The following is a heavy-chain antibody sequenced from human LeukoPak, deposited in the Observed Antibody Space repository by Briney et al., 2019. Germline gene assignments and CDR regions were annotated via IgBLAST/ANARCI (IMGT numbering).Heavy chain of an antibody. Sequence: GGSLRLSCAASGFTFSSNYMSWVRQAPGKGLEWVSVIYSGGSTYYADSVKGRFTISRDNSKNTLYLQMNSLRAEDTAVYYCARGRDSSGYYPFDYWGQGTLVTVSS. V-gene: IGHV3-66*01. CDR3: ARGRDSSGYYPFDY. CDR2: IYSGGST. J-gene: IGHJ4*02. CDR1: GFTFSSNY. D-gene: IGHD3-22*01.